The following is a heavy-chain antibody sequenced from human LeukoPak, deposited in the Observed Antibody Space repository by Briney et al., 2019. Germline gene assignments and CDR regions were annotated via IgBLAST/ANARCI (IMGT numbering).Heavy chain of an antibody. CDR2: IWYDGSNK. J-gene: IGHJ4*02. CDR1: GFTFSSYG. Sequence: PGGPLRLSCAASGFTFSSYGMHWVRQAPGKGLEWVAVIWYDGSNKYYADSVKGRFTISRDNSKNTLYLQMNSLRAEDTAVYYCARDQSLTGTKRPLDYWGQGTLVTVSS. CDR3: ARDQSLTGTKRPLDY. V-gene: IGHV3-33*01. D-gene: IGHD1-20*01.